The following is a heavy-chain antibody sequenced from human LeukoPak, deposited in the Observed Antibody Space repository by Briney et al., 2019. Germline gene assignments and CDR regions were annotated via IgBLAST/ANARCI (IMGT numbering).Heavy chain of an antibody. D-gene: IGHD2-2*01. CDR1: GFTFSNYA. CDR3: AKLGYCSSSSCYGPFDY. Sequence: GGSLRLSCAASGFTFSNYAMSWVRQAPGKGLEWVSAISGSGISTHHADSVKGRFTISRDNSKNTLYLQMNSLRAEDTAVYYCAKLGYCSSSSCYGPFDYWGQGALVTVSS. CDR2: ISGSGIST. V-gene: IGHV3-23*01. J-gene: IGHJ4*02.